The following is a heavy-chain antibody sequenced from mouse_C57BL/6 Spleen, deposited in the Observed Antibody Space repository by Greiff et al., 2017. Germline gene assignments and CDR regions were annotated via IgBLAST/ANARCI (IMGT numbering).Heavy chain of an antibody. CDR3: ARADGYYVDYYAMDY. CDR1: GYTFTSYW. V-gene: IGHV1-64*01. J-gene: IGHJ4*01. Sequence: QVQLQQPGAELVKPGASVKLSCKASGYTFTSYWMHWVKQSPGQGLEWIGMIHPNSGSTNYNEKFKSKATLTVDKSSSTAYMQLSSLTSEDSAVYYCARADGYYVDYYAMDYWGQGTSVTVSS. CDR2: IHPNSGST. D-gene: IGHD2-3*01.